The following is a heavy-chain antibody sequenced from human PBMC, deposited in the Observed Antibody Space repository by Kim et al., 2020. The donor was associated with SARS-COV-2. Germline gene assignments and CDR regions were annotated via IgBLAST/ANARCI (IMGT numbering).Heavy chain of an antibody. CDR3: AKCGSQCYSGAFDP. D-gene: IGHD1-26*01. CDR1: GGRVRNYA. J-gene: IGHJ5*02. Sequence: GGSLRLSCAASGGRVRNYAMTWVRQAPGKGLEWVPAISGSGTTTDYADSVRGRFTISRDNAKSTLYLQMNSLRGEDTAIYYCAKCGSQCYSGAFDPWVQGSL. CDR2: ISGSGTTT. V-gene: IGHV3-23*01.